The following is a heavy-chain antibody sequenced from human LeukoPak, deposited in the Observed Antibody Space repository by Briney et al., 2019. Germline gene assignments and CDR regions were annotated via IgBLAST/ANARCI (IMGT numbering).Heavy chain of an antibody. J-gene: IGHJ4*02. CDR1: GYSISSGYY. CDR3: ARQIYDSSGYSTNFDY. D-gene: IGHD3-22*01. CDR2: FYHSGST. V-gene: IGHV4-38-2*02. Sequence: TSETLSLTCTVSGYSISSGYYWGWIRQPPGKGLEWIGTFYHSGSTYFNPSLKSRVTISVDTSKNQFSLKLSSVTAADTAVYYCARQIYDSSGYSTNFDYWGQGTLVTVSS.